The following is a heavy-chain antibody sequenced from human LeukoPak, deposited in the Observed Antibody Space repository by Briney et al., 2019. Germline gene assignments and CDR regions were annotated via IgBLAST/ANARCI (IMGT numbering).Heavy chain of an antibody. CDR1: GYTFTSYD. CDR2: MNPSGGNT. J-gene: IGHJ4*02. Sequence: ASVKVSCKASGYTFTSYDINWVRQATGQGPEWMGWMNPSGGNTGYAQRFQGRVSMTRDTSTNTAYLELSSLRSEDTAVYYCATHTYYYSSGSFAYWGQGTLVTVSS. CDR3: ATHTYYYSSGSFAY. D-gene: IGHD3-10*01. V-gene: IGHV1-8*01.